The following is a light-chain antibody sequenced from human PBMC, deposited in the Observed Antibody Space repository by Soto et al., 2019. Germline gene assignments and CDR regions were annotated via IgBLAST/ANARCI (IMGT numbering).Light chain of an antibody. J-gene: IGKJ1*01. V-gene: IGKV3-20*01. CDR2: GAS. Sequence: EIVLTQSPGTLSLSPGERATLSCRASQTVSNNYLAWYQQKPGQAPRLLIYGASSRATGIPDRFSGSGSWTDFTLNIGRLETEDFAVYYCQRYCSSSWTFGRGTKVEIK. CDR3: QRYCSSSWT. CDR1: QTVSNNY.